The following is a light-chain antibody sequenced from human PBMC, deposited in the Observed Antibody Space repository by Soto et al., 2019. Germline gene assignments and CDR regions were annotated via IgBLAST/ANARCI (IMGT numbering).Light chain of an antibody. Sequence: EIVLTQSPGTLSLSPGERATLSCRASQSVPSDWLAWYRHKPGQAPRLLIYGASRWAPGVPDRVQCRGSGTDFHLTIKRMESEDFAVYYCQQYGNFPYTFGQGTKLEIK. CDR2: GAS. CDR1: QSVPSDW. J-gene: IGKJ2*01. V-gene: IGKV3-20*01. CDR3: QQYGNFPYT.